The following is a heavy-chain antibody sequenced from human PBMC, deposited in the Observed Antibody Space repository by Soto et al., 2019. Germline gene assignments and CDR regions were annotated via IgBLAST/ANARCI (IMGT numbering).Heavy chain of an antibody. CDR1: GYSFTSHY. CDR2: INPNSGGT. D-gene: IGHD3-10*01. V-gene: IGHV1-2*04. Sequence: ASVKVSCKAIGYSFTSHYMHWVRQAPGQGLEWMGWINPNSGGTNYAQKFQGWVTMTRDTSISTAYMELSRLRSDDTAVYYCARDMRTVWSTGYYYGMDVWGQGTTVTVSS. CDR3: ARDMRTVWSTGYYYGMDV. J-gene: IGHJ6*02.